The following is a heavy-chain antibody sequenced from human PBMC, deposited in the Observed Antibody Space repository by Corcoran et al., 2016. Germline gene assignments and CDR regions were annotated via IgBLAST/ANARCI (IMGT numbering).Heavy chain of an antibody. D-gene: IGHD1-26*01. V-gene: IGHV4-39*07. CDR1: GGSISSSSYY. CDR3: ATVIGPEHYYYYYYYGMDV. Sequence: QLQLQESGPGLVKPSETLSLTCTVSGGSISSSSYYWGWIRQPPGKGLEWIGSIYYSGSTYYNPSLKSRVTISVDTSKNQFSLKLSSVTAADTAVYYCATVIGPEHYYYYYYYGMDVWGQGTTVTVSS. J-gene: IGHJ6*02. CDR2: IYYSGST.